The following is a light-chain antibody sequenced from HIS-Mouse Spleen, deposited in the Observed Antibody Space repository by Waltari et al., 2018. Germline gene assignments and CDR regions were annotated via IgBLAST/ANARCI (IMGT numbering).Light chain of an antibody. CDR2: EGS. Sequence: QSALTQPASVSGSPGQSITISCTGTSSDVGSYNLVSWYQPHPGKAPQLMIYEGSKRPSGVSNRFSGSKSGNTASLTISGLQAEDEADYYCCSYAGSSTWVFGGGTKLTVL. CDR3: CSYAGSSTWV. CDR1: SSDVGSYNL. J-gene: IGLJ3*02. V-gene: IGLV2-23*01.